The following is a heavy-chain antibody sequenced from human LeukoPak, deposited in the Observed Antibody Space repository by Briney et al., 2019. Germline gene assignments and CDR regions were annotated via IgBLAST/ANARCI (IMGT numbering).Heavy chain of an antibody. Sequence: GASVKVSCKASGGTFSSYAISWVRQAPGQGLEWMGGIIPIFGTANYAQKFQGRVTITADESTSTAYMELSSLRSEDTAVYYCARRGYVVPAFWFDPWGQGTLVTVSS. CDR2: IIPIFGTA. J-gene: IGHJ5*02. D-gene: IGHD2-2*01. CDR1: GGTFSSYA. CDR3: ARRGYVVPAFWFDP. V-gene: IGHV1-69*13.